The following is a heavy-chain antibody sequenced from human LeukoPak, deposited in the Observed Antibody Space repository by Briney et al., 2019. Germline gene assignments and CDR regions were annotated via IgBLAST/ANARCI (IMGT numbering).Heavy chain of an antibody. CDR2: ISSSGSTI. Sequence: GRSLRLSCAASGFTFSSYEMNWVRQAPGKGLEWVSYISSSGSTIYYADSVKGRFTISRDNAKNSLYLQMNSLRAEDTAVYYCARDHWNDGGDYWGQGTLVTVSS. J-gene: IGHJ4*02. CDR1: GFTFSSYE. CDR3: ARDHWNDGGDY. V-gene: IGHV3-48*03. D-gene: IGHD1-1*01.